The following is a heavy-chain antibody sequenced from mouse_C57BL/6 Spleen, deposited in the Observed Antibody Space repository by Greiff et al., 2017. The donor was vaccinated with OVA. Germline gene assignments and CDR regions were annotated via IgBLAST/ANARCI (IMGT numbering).Heavy chain of an antibody. CDR3: ARRDYSNYGFAY. V-gene: IGHV1-69*01. Sequence: QVQLQQPGAELVMPGASVKLSCKASGYTFTSYWMHWVKQRPGQGLEWIGEIDPSDSYTNYNQKFKGKSTLTVDTSSSTAYMQLSSLTSEDSAVYYCARRDYSNYGFAYWGQGTLVTVSA. CDR2: IDPSDSYT. CDR1: GYTFTSYW. D-gene: IGHD2-5*01. J-gene: IGHJ3*01.